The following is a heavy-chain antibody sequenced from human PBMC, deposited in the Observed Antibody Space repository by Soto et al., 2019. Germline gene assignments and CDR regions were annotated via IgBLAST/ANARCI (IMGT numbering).Heavy chain of an antibody. V-gene: IGHV3-30-3*01. J-gene: IGHJ3*02. Sequence: QVQLVESGGGVVQPGRSLRLSCAASGFTFSTYAMHWVRQAPGKGLEWVAVISYDGSNKYYADSVKGRFTISRDNAKNTLYLQMNRLRAEETAVYYCARGLSRSGYYTSSFDILGQGTMVTVSS. CDR2: ISYDGSNK. CDR1: GFTFSTYA. D-gene: IGHD3-3*01. CDR3: ARGLSRSGYYTSSFDI.